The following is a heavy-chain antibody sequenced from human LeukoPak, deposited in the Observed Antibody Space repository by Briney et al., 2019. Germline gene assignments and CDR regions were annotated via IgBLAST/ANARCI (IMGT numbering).Heavy chain of an antibody. CDR3: ARGGPDGDAFDI. CDR2: IYYSGST. J-gene: IGHJ3*02. V-gene: IGHV4-59*11. CDR1: GGSISSHY. Sequence: SETLSLTGTVSGGSISSHYWSWIRQPPGKGLEWIGYIYYSGSTNYNPSLKSRVTISVDTSKNQFSLKLSSVTAADTAVYYCARGGPDGDAFDIWGQGTMVTVSS.